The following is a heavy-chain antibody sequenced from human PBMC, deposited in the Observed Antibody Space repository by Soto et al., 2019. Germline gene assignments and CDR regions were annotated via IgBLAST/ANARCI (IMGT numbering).Heavy chain of an antibody. Sequence: EVQLVESGGGLVQPGGSLRLSCAASGFTFSSYWMNWVRQAPGKGLEWVANIKQDGTEKYYVDSVKDRFTISRDNAKSSLHLQLNSRRSDDTAFYYCAGGTGWFIVDWGQGTLVTVSS. D-gene: IGHD6-19*01. CDR2: IKQDGTEK. J-gene: IGHJ4*02. CDR3: AGGTGWFIVD. V-gene: IGHV3-7*02. CDR1: GFTFSSYW.